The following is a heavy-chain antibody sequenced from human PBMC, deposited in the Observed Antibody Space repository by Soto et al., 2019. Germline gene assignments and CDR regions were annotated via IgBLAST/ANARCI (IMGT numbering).Heavy chain of an antibody. Sequence: QVPLVQSGAEVKKPGASVKVSCKASGYTFTSYAMHWVRQAPGQRLEWMGWINAGNGNTKYSQKFQGRVTITRDTSASTAYMELSSLRSEDTAVYYCARWVGGSYSFDYWGQGTLVTVSS. D-gene: IGHD1-26*01. CDR2: INAGNGNT. CDR3: ARWVGGSYSFDY. CDR1: GYTFTSYA. J-gene: IGHJ4*02. V-gene: IGHV1-3*01.